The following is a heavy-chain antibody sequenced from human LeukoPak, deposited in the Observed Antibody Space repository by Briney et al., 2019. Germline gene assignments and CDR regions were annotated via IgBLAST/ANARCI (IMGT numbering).Heavy chain of an antibody. CDR2: IIPILGKA. CDR1: GGTFSSYA. D-gene: IGHD2-8*01. CDR3: GRGVGREVLMVYGPLDY. J-gene: IGHJ4*02. Sequence: SSVKVSCKASGGTFSSYAISWVRQAPGQGLEWMGRIIPILGKANYAQKFQGRVTITADKSTSTAYMELSSLRSEDTAVYYCGRGVGREVLMVYGPLDYWGQGTLVTVSS. V-gene: IGHV1-69*04.